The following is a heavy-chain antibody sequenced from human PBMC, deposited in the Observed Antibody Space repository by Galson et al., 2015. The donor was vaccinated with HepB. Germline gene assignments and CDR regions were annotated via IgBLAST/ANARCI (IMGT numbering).Heavy chain of an antibody. J-gene: IGHJ4*02. CDR1: GFTFSNAW. Sequence: SLRLSCAASGFTFSNAWMNWVRQAPGKGLEWVGGIKSKTDGGTTDYAAHVKGRFTISRDDSKNTLYLQMNSLKTEDTAVYYCTTEMGYWGVVVPAAISQPEQHHDYWGQGTLVTVSS. D-gene: IGHD2-2*01. CDR2: IKSKTDGGTT. CDR3: TTEMGYWGVVVPAAISQPEQHHDY. V-gene: IGHV3-15*07.